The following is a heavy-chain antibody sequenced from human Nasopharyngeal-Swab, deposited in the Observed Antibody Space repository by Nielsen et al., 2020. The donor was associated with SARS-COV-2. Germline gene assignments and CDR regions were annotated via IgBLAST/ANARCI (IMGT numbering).Heavy chain of an antibody. Sequence: GESMKISCAASGFTSSDYYMSWIRQAPGRGLEWVSYISSSSSYTNDADSVKGRFTISRDNAKNSLYLQMNSLRAEDTAVYYCARDRLEWLLSYYYYGMDVWGQGTTVTVSS. D-gene: IGHD3-3*01. CDR3: ARDRLEWLLSYYYYGMDV. CDR2: ISSSSSYT. J-gene: IGHJ6*02. CDR1: GFTSSDYY. V-gene: IGHV3-11*05.